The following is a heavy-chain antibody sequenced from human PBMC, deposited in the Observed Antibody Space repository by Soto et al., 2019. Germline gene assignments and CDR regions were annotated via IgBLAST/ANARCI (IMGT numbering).Heavy chain of an antibody. CDR1: GGTFSSYA. Sequence: ASVKVSCKASGGTFSSYAISWVRQAPGQGLEWMGGITPIFGTANYAQKFQGRVTITADESTSTAYMELSSLRSEDTAIYYCAKGCQPSCNRGSCRYFDSWGRGTLVTAYS. V-gene: IGHV1-69*13. CDR3: AKGCQPSCNRGSCRYFDS. CDR2: ITPIFGTA. J-gene: IGHJ4*01. D-gene: IGHD2-15*01.